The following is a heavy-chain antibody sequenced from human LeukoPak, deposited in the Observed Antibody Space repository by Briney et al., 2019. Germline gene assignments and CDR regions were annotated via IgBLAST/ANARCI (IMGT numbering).Heavy chain of an antibody. V-gene: IGHV1-69*06. CDR3: ARGFQTDYYDSSGCYHDLDY. CDR1: GGTFSSYA. Sequence: ASVKVSCKASGGTFSSYAISWVRQAPGQGLEWMGGIIPIFGTANYAQKFQGRVTITADKSTSTAYMELSSLRSEDTAVYYCARGFQTDYYDSSGCYHDLDYWGQGTLVTVSS. CDR2: IIPIFGTA. J-gene: IGHJ4*02. D-gene: IGHD3-22*01.